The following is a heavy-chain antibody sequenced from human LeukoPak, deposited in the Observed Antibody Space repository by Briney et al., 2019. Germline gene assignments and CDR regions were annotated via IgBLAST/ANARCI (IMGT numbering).Heavy chain of an antibody. J-gene: IGHJ5*02. CDR1: GFTFSNAW. D-gene: IGHD3-22*01. CDR2: IKSKTDGGTT. V-gene: IGHV3-15*01. CDR3: TTTFYYDSSGYPAWFDP. Sequence: GGSLRLSCAASGFTFSNAWMSWVRQAPGKGLEWVGRIKSKTDGGTTDYAAPGKGRFNISRDDSKNTLYLQMNSLKTEDTAVYYCTTTFYYDSSGYPAWFDPWGQGTLVTVSS.